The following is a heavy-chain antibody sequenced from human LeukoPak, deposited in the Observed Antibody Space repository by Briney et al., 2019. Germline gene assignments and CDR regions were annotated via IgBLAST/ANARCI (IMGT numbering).Heavy chain of an antibody. CDR3: VRGTTMVRGVHPLGYYGMDV. D-gene: IGHD3-10*01. J-gene: IGHJ6*02. CDR2: MNPNSGNT. V-gene: IGHV1-8*01. Sequence: ASVKVSCKASGYTFTSYDINWVRQASGQGLEWMGWMNPNSGNTVNAQKFQGRVTMTGDTSISTAYMELRNLRSEDTAVYYCVRGTTMVRGVHPLGYYGMDVWGQGTTVTVSS. CDR1: GYTFTSYD.